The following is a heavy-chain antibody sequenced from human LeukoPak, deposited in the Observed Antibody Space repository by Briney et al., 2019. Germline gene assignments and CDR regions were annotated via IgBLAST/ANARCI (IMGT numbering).Heavy chain of an antibody. CDR3: AKDHLAYCGGDCYPGQ. Sequence: GRSLRLSCAASGFTFSSYVMHWVRQAPGKGLEWVAVISYDGSNKYYADSVKGRFTISRDNSKNTLYLQMNSLRAEDTAVYYCAKDHLAYCGGDCYPGQWGQGTLVTVSS. CDR1: GFTFSSYV. CDR2: ISYDGSNK. J-gene: IGHJ4*02. D-gene: IGHD2-21*02. V-gene: IGHV3-30*18.